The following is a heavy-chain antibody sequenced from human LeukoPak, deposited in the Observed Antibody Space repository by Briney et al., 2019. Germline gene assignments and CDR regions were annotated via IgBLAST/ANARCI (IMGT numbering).Heavy chain of an antibody. Sequence: NSSETLSLTCAVYGGSFSGYYWSWIRQPPGKGLEWIGEINHSGSTNYNPSLKSRVTISVDTSKNQFSLKLSSVTAADTAVYYCAAAVVTYYYDSSGYYNYFDYWGQGTPVTVSS. J-gene: IGHJ4*02. V-gene: IGHV4-34*01. D-gene: IGHD3-22*01. CDR1: GGSFSGYY. CDR2: INHSGST. CDR3: AAAVVTYYYDSSGYYNYFDY.